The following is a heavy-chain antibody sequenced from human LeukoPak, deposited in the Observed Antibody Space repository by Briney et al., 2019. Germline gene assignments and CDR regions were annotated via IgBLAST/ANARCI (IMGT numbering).Heavy chain of an antibody. CDR3: ARVSSSGSLDY. CDR1: GFTFSSYS. CDR2: VTTDSSYI. D-gene: IGHD6-19*01. V-gene: IGHV3-21*01. Sequence: GGSLRLSCAASGFTFSSYSMNWVRQAPGKGLQWVSSVTTDSSYIFYGDSVKGRFTISRDNAKNSLYLHMNSLTAEDTAVYYCARVSSSGSLDYWGQGTLVTVSS. J-gene: IGHJ4*02.